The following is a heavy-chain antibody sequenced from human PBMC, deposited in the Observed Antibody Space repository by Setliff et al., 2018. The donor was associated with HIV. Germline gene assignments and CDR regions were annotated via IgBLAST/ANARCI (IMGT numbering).Heavy chain of an antibody. CDR2: AYWDDDN. CDR3: AHREVGYNSGGICHSEYFHH. V-gene: IGHV2-5*02. CDR1: GFSIGTSGVG. Sequence: SGPTLVNPTQTLTLTCTFSGFSIGTSGVGVGWIRQPPGGALEWLAFAYWDDDNHYSPSLKSRLTVSKDTPKNQVVLIMTNMDPVDTGTYYCAHREVGYNSGGICHSEYFHHWGQGTLVTVSS. J-gene: IGHJ1*01. D-gene: IGHD6-19*01.